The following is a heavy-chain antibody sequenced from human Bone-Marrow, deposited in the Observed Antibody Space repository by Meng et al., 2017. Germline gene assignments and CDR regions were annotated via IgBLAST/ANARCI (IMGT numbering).Heavy chain of an antibody. CDR1: GFTFDDYG. D-gene: IGHD3-16*02. Sequence: GESLKISCAASGFTFDDYGMTWVRQAPGKGLEWVCDINWNGNTIHYADSVKGRFTISRDNAKKSLYLQMNSLGAEDTAVYYCARVQYDYVWGSYRYNYYYYGMDVWGQGTTVTVSS. CDR3: ARVQYDYVWGSYRYNYYYYGMDV. CDR2: INWNGNTI. J-gene: IGHJ6*02. V-gene: IGHV3-20*04.